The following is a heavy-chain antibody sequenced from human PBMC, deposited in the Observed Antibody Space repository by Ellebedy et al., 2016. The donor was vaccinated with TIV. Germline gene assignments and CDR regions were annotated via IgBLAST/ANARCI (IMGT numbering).Heavy chain of an antibody. J-gene: IGHJ4*02. Sequence: AASVKVSCKASGYTFASYGVSWVRQAPGQGLEWMGWISADTGDTKYAQKLQDRLTMTTDTSTSTVFMELRSLRYADTAVYYGASDYMARYTSGSWLADYWGQGTLVTVSS. CDR2: ISADTGDT. D-gene: IGHD3-10*01. CDR1: GYTFASYG. CDR3: ASDYMARYTSGSWLADY. V-gene: IGHV1-18*01.